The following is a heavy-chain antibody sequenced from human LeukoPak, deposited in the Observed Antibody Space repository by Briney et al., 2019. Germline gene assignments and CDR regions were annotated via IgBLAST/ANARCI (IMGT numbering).Heavy chain of an antibody. CDR3: ARASSWYFNLGWFDP. D-gene: IGHD6-13*01. Sequence: SETLSLTCTVSGGSISSYYWSWIRQPPGKGLEWIGYIYYSGSTNYNPSLKSRVTISVDTSKNQFSLKLSPVTAADTAVYYCARASSWYFNLGWFDPWGQGTLVTVSS. V-gene: IGHV4-59*01. CDR2: IYYSGST. J-gene: IGHJ5*02. CDR1: GGSISSYY.